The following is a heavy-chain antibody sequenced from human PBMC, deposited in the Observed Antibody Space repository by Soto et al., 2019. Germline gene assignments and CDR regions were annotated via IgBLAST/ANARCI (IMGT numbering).Heavy chain of an antibody. Sequence: SETLSLTCTVSGGSISSYYWSWIRQPPGKGLEWIGYIYYSGSTNYNPSLKSRVTISVDTSKNQFSLKLSSVTAADTAVYYCAREYSRSFGYYYYGMDVWGQGTTVTVSS. CDR3: AREYSRSFGYYYYGMDV. CDR1: GGSISSYY. D-gene: IGHD6-6*01. J-gene: IGHJ6*02. CDR2: IYYSGST. V-gene: IGHV4-59*01.